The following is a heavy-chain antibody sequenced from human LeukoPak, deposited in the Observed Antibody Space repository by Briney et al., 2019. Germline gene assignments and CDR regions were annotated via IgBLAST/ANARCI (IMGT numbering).Heavy chain of an antibody. CDR3: ARETIFGVVILRYYYYGMDV. V-gene: IGHV1-69*04. D-gene: IGHD3-3*01. CDR1: GGTFSSYA. CDR2: IIPILGIA. Sequence: ASVKVSCKASGGTFSSYAISWVRQAPGQGLEWMGRIIPILGIANYAQKFQGRATITADKSTSTAYMELSSLRSEDTAVYYCARETIFGVVILRYYYYGMDVWGQGTTVTVSS. J-gene: IGHJ6*02.